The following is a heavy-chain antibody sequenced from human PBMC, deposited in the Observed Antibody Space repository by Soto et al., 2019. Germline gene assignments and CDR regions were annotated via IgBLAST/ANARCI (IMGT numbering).Heavy chain of an antibody. CDR3: ARGAVAGQVDGFDL. Sequence: GGSLRLSCAASGFTFSSYDMHWVRQATGKGLECVSGVDTAGDTYYPGSVKGRFTISRENAKKSLYLQMNSLRAEDTAVYYCARGAVAGQVDGFDLWGQGTMVTVSS. D-gene: IGHD6-19*01. CDR2: VDTAGDT. V-gene: IGHV3-13*01. J-gene: IGHJ3*01. CDR1: GFTFSSYD.